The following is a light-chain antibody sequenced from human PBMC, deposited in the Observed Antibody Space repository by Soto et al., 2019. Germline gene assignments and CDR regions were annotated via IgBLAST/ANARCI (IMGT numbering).Light chain of an antibody. Sequence: DIVMTQSPLSLPVTPGEPASISCRSSQSLLHSNGYNYLDWYLQKPGQSQQLLIYLGSNRAYGVPGRFRGRGSGTDFTLRISRVEAADVVVYYCLQAFQTLFTFSPGTKVHIK. CDR2: LGS. CDR3: LQAFQTLFT. V-gene: IGKV2-28*01. CDR1: QSLLHSNGYNY. J-gene: IGKJ3*01.